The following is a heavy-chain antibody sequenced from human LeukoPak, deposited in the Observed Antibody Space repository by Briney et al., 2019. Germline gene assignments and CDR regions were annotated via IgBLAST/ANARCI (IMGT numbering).Heavy chain of an antibody. V-gene: IGHV5-51*01. D-gene: IGHD6-19*01. CDR3: AAGWYGGPYDY. Sequence: GESLKISCQGSGYRFTNYWIGWVRQMPGKGPEWMAITYPGDSDTRYSPSFQGRVTISADKSISTAYLQWSSLKASDTAMYYCAAGWYGGPYDYWGQGILVTVSS. CDR1: GYRFTNYW. J-gene: IGHJ4*02. CDR2: TYPGDSDT.